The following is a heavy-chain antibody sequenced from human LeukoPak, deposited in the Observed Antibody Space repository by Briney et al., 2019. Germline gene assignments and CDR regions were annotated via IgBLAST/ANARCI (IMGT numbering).Heavy chain of an antibody. Sequence: GGSLRLSCAASGFTFSSYSMNWVRQAPGKVLEWVSSISSSSSYIYYADSVKGRFTISRDNAKNSLYLQMNSLRAEDTAVYYCARAPSDHGAFDIWGQGTMVTVSS. CDR2: ISSSSSYI. D-gene: IGHD1-14*01. V-gene: IGHV3-21*01. CDR1: GFTFSSYS. J-gene: IGHJ3*02. CDR3: ARAPSDHGAFDI.